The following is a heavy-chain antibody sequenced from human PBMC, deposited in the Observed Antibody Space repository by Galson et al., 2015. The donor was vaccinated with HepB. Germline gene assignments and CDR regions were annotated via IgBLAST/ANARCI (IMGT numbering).Heavy chain of an antibody. CDR1: GGTFSSYA. V-gene: IGHV1-69*13. CDR3: ASDTRSRHGAFDI. J-gene: IGHJ3*02. CDR2: IIPIFGTA. Sequence: SVKVSCKASGGTFSSYAISWVRQAPGQGLEWMGGIIPIFGTANYAQKFQGRVTITADESTSTAYMELSSLRSEDTAVYYCASDTRSRHGAFDIWGQGTMVTVSS. D-gene: IGHD1-26*01.